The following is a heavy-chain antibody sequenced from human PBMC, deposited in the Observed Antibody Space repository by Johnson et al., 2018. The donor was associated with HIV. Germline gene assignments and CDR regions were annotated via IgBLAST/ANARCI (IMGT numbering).Heavy chain of an antibody. CDR3: ARDQNIVLMVYAAPGAFDI. J-gene: IGHJ3*02. CDR2: LSYDGRNK. Sequence: QVHLVESGGGVVQPGRSLRLSCAASGFTFSSYAMHWVRQAPGKGLEWVAVLSYDGRNKYYADSVKGRFTISRDNSKHTLYLQMNSLRAEDTAVYYCARDQNIVLMVYAAPGAFDIWGQGTMVTVSS. D-gene: IGHD2-8*01. V-gene: IGHV3-30-3*01. CDR1: GFTFSSYA.